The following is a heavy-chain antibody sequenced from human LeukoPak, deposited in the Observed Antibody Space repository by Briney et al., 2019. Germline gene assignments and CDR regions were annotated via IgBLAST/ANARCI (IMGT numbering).Heavy chain of an antibody. Sequence: PGRSLRLSCAASGFTFSNYGMHWVRQAPGKGLEWVSIIYSGGSTSYADSVKGRFTISRDNSKNTLYLQMNSLRTEDTAVYYCARGGSYFDISGYYFYWGQGTLVTVSS. CDR2: IYSGGST. V-gene: IGHV3-66*01. CDR3: ARGGSYFDISGYYFY. D-gene: IGHD3-22*01. CDR1: GFTFSNYG. J-gene: IGHJ4*02.